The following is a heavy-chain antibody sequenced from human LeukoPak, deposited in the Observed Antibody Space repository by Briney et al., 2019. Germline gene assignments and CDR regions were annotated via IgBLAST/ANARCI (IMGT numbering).Heavy chain of an antibody. CDR2: ISSSSYI. J-gene: IGHJ4*02. CDR1: GFTSSSYS. D-gene: IGHD2-2*02. CDR3: ARVVVPAAIADPLDY. V-gene: IGHV3-21*01. Sequence: GGSLRLSCAASGFTSSSYSMNWVRQAPGKGLEWVSSISSSSYIYYADSVKGRFTISRDNAKNSLYLQMNSLRAEDTAVYYCARVVVPAAIADPLDYWGQGTLVTVSS.